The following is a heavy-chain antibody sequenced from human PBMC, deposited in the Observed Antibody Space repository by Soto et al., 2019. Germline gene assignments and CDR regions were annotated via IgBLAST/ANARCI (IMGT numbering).Heavy chain of an antibody. J-gene: IGHJ4*02. D-gene: IGHD6-13*01. CDR2: INHSGST. Sequence: QVQLQQWGAGLLKPSETLSLTCAVYGGSFSGYYWSWIRQPPGKGLEWIGEINHSGSTNYNPSLKRRVTISVDTSKNQFSLKLSSVPAADTAVYYCARVYAFRYSSSWPPFDYWGQGTLVTVSS. V-gene: IGHV4-34*01. CDR1: GGSFSGYY. CDR3: ARVYAFRYSSSWPPFDY.